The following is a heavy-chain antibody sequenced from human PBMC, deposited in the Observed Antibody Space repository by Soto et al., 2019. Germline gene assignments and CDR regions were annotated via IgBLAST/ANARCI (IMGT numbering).Heavy chain of an antibody. CDR2: ISYDGSNK. Sequence: QVQLVESGGGVVQPGRSLRLSCAASGFTFSSYGMHWVRQAPGKGLEWVAVISYDGSNKYYADSVKGRFTISRDNSKNALYLQMNSLRAEDRAVYYCALYSSGWYPLDYWGQGPLVTVSS. J-gene: IGHJ4*02. V-gene: IGHV3-30*03. CDR3: ALYSSGWYPLDY. CDR1: GFTFSSYG. D-gene: IGHD6-19*01.